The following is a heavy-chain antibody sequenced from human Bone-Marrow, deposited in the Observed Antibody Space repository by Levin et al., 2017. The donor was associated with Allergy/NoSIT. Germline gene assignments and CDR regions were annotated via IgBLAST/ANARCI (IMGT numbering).Heavy chain of an antibody. Sequence: PSETLSLTCTVSGGSISTYYWSWIRQPPGKGLEWIGCVYNSGNTNYNPSLQSRVTISVDTSKNQFSLKLSSVTAADTALYYCASTSYWLAFDYWGQGSLVTVSS. D-gene: IGHD6-19*01. CDR1: GGSISTYY. V-gene: IGHV4-4*08. CDR3: ASTSYWLAFDY. CDR2: VYNSGNT. J-gene: IGHJ4*01.